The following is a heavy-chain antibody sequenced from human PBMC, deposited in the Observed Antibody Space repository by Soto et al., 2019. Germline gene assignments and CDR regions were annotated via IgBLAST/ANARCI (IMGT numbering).Heavy chain of an antibody. V-gene: IGHV4-34*01. CDR2: INHSGST. D-gene: IGHD3-16*02. CDR1: GGSFSGYY. J-gene: IGHJ4*02. Sequence: SETLSLTCAVYGGSFSGYYWSWIRQPPGKGLEWIGEINHSGSTNYNPSLKSRVTISVDTSKNQFSLKLSSVTAADTAVYYCAIPETYDYVWGSYRYWGQGTLVTVSS. CDR3: AIPETYDYVWGSYRY.